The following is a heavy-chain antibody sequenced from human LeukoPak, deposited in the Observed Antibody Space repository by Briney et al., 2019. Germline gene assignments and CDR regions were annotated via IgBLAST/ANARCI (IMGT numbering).Heavy chain of an antibody. Sequence: GASVKVSCKASGYTFTSYGVSWVRQAPGQGLEWMGWVSAYNGHTDYAQKLQGRVTMTTDTSTSTAYMELRSLRSDDTAVYYCARDYRLSPSSWFSNYYYYYGMDVWGQGTTVTVSS. J-gene: IGHJ6*02. V-gene: IGHV1-18*01. CDR3: ARDYRLSPSSWFSNYYYYYGMDV. CDR2: VSAYNGHT. D-gene: IGHD6-13*01. CDR1: GYTFTSYG.